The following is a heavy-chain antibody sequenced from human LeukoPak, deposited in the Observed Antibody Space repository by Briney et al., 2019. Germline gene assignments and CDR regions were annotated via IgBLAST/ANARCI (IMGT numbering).Heavy chain of an antibody. CDR2: IKHNGSEK. V-gene: IGHV3-7*01. CDR3: ARSSYSSSSSV. Sequence: GGSLRLSCAASGFTFSNYWMSWVRQAPGKGLEWVANIKHNGSEKYYVDSVKGRFTISRDNAKDSLYLQMNNLRAEDTAVYYCARSSYSSSSSVWGQGTMVTVSS. J-gene: IGHJ3*01. CDR1: GFTFSNYW. D-gene: IGHD6-6*01.